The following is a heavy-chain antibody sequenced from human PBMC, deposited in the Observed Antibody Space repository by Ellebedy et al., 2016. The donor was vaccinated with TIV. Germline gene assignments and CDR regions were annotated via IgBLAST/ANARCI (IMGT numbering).Heavy chain of an antibody. V-gene: IGHV3-30*04. D-gene: IGHD6-19*01. CDR1: GFVFSSYT. CDR2: TSFDGKNK. Sequence: GESLKISCAASGFVFSSYTMWWVRQTPGKGLEWVAVTSFDGKNKHYADPVKGRFTISRDNSQNTLYLHMHSLRDEDTAVYYGARDPYSSGWSAIGYFDLWGQGALVTVSS. J-gene: IGHJ4*02. CDR3: ARDPYSSGWSAIGYFDL.